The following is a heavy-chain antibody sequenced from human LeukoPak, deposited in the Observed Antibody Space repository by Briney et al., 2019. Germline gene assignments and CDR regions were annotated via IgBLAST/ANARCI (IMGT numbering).Heavy chain of an antibody. Sequence: TGGSLRLSCVASGFSFNNYAMNWARHAPGKGLECVSLIIGSSGTTFYADSVKGRFTISRDKSKSTLYLQMNSLRAEDTAVYYCAKGAYDYIEIAYFDYWGQGSLVTVSS. V-gene: IGHV3-23*01. CDR2: IIGSSGTT. J-gene: IGHJ4*02. D-gene: IGHD5-12*01. CDR1: GFSFNNYA. CDR3: AKGAYDYIEIAYFDY.